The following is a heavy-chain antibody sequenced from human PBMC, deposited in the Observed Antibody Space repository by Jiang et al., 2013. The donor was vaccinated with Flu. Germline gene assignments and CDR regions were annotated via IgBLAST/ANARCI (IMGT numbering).Heavy chain of an antibody. Sequence: QLLESGGGLVQPGGSLRLSCSASGFTFSSFAMHWVRQAPGKGLEYVSTISSNGGSTYYADSVKGRFTISRDNSKNTLYLQMSSLRTEDTAVYYCVRGYYDSRVWGQGTLVTVSS. CDR3: VRGYYDSRV. CDR2: ISSNGGST. V-gene: IGHV3-64D*06. J-gene: IGHJ4*02. CDR1: GFTFSSFA. D-gene: IGHD3-10*01.